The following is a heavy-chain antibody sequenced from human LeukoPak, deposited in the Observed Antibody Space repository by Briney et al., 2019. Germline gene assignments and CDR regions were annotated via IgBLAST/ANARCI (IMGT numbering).Heavy chain of an antibody. J-gene: IGHJ4*02. CDR2: IIPILGIA. D-gene: IGHD3-22*01. CDR1: GGTFSSYA. V-gene: IGHV1-69*04. CDR3: ARESRGQNYYDSSELLS. Sequence: SVKVSCKASGGTFSSYAISWVRQAPGQGLEWMGRIIPILGIANYAQKFQGRVTITADKSTSTAYMELSSLRSEDTAVYYCARESRGQNYYDSSELLSWGQGTLVTVSS.